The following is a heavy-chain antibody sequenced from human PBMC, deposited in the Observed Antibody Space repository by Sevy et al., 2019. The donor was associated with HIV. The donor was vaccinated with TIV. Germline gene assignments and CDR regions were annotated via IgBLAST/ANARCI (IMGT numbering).Heavy chain of an antibody. CDR1: GFTVNSNY. J-gene: IGHJ4*02. D-gene: IGHD5-18*01. CDR3: ARGKSGYGYALNY. V-gene: IGHV3-66*01. Sequence: GESLKISCAASGFTVNSNYMTWVRQAPGKGLEGVSVIYSDGTTYHADSVKDRFTISRDNSKNTLYLQMNSLGAEDTAVYYCARGKSGYGYALNYWGQGTLVTVSS. CDR2: IYSDGTT.